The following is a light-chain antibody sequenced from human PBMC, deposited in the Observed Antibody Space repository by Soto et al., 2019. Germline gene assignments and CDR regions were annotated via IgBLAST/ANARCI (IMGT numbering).Light chain of an antibody. CDR3: MQALQTPWT. CDR1: QSLLHSNGYNY. J-gene: IGKJ1*01. CDR2: LGS. Sequence: DIVMTQSPLSLPVTPGEPASISCRSSQSLLHSNGYNYLDWYLQKPGQSPQLLIYLGSNRAAGVPEGFGGSGSGTDFTLKISRVEGEDVGVYYCMQALQTPWTFGQGTKVDIK. V-gene: IGKV2-28*01.